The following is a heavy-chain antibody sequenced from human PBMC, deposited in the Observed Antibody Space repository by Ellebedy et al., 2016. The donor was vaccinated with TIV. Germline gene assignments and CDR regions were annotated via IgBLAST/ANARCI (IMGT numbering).Heavy chain of an antibody. Sequence: SETLSLTCAVYGGSFSGYYWSWIRQPPGKGLEWIGEINHSGSTNYNPSLKSRVTISVDTSKNQFSLKVSSVTAADTAVYYCVCFVGAIDYWGQGTLVTVSS. J-gene: IGHJ4*02. V-gene: IGHV4-34*01. CDR2: INHSGST. D-gene: IGHD1-26*01. CDR1: GGSFSGYY. CDR3: VCFVGAIDY.